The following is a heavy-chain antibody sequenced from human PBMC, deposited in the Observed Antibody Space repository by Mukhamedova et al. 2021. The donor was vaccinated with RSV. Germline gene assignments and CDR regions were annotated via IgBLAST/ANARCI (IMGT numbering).Heavy chain of an antibody. Sequence: YPGSVKGRFTISRENAKNSLYLQMNSLTAGDTAVYYCAREPGIAGDWYFDPWGRGTLVTVSA. J-gene: IGHJ2*01. V-gene: IGHV3-13*01. CDR3: AREPGIAGDWYFDP. D-gene: IGHD1-26*01.